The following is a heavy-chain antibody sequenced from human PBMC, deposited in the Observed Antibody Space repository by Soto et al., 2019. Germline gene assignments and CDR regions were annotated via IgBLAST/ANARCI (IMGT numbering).Heavy chain of an antibody. V-gene: IGHV1-69*01. CDR1: GGPFRTSP. J-gene: IGHJ4*02. CDR3: ATDGSSSLSSAPPFIS. CDR2: VMPIFGTA. Sequence: QLQLEQSGAEVRHPGSSVKVSCKASGGPFRTSPISWVRQAPRLGLEWMGAVMPIFGTANYAQQFQGRVTSTADESTTTAYLELNSLRSEDTAVYYCATDGSSSLSSAPPFISWGQGTLVTVSS. D-gene: IGHD3-22*01.